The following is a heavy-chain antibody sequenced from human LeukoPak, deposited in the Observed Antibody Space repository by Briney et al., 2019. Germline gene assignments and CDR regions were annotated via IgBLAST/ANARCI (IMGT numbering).Heavy chain of an antibody. CDR2: INHSGST. Sequence: PSETLSLTCAVYGGSFSGYYWSWIRQPPGKGLEWIGEINHSGSTNYNPSLKSRVTISVDTSKNQFSLKLSSVTAADTAVYYCARGSGSYTDYWGQGTLVTVS. J-gene: IGHJ4*02. CDR3: ARGSGSYTDY. D-gene: IGHD1-26*01. CDR1: GGSFSGYY. V-gene: IGHV4-34*01.